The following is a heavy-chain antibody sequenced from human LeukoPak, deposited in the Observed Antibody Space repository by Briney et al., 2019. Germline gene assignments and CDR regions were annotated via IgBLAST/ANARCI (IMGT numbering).Heavy chain of an antibody. J-gene: IGHJ3*02. Sequence: GGSLRHSCAASGFTLSRYVMSWVRQAPGKGLEWVSAISGRGGGTYYADSVKGRFTISRDNSKNTLSLQMNSLRAEDTAVYYCAKDGVGGAPDAFDIWGQGTMVTVSS. V-gene: IGHV3-23*01. CDR2: ISGRGGGT. CDR3: AKDGVGGAPDAFDI. CDR1: GFTLSRYV. D-gene: IGHD1-26*01.